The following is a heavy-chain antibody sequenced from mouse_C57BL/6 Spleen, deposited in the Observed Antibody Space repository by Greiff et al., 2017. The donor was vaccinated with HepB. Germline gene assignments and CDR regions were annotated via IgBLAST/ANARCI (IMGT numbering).Heavy chain of an antibody. CDR2: INPSNGGT. CDR3: ARWDYDYDLYAMDY. D-gene: IGHD2-4*01. Sequence: VLLQQPGTELVKPGASVKLSCKASGYTFTSYWMHWVKQRPGQGLEWIGNINPSNGGTNYNEKFRSKATLTVDKSSSTAYMQLSSLTSEDSAVYYCARWDYDYDLYAMDYWGQGTSVTVSS. CDR1: GYTFTSYW. J-gene: IGHJ4*01. V-gene: IGHV1-53*01.